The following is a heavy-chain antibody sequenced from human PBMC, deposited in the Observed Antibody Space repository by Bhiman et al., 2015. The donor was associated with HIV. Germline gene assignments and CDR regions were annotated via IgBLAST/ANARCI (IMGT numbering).Heavy chain of an antibody. CDR2: ATKKSDRFRI. J-gene: IGHJ4*02. V-gene: IGHV3-72*01. CDR1: GFTFSDHH. CDR3: ARDNNVYGFDH. Sequence: EVQLVESGGGLVQPGGSLRLSCAASGFTFSDHHIDWVRQAPGKGLEWVGRATKKSDRFRIEYAASVNGRFTISRDDSKTSVNLQMNTLKTEDTAVYFCARDNNVYGFDHWGQGVLVTVSS. D-gene: IGHD5/OR15-5a*01.